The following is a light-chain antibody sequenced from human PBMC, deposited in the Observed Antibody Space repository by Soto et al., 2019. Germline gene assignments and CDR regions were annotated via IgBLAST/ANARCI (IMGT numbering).Light chain of an antibody. Sequence: QSALTQPASVSGSPGQSITISCTGTSSDVGSYNLVSWYQQHPGKAPKLMIYEGSKRPSGVSNRFSGSKSGNTASLTISGLQAEDEADYYCCSSAGLYVFGTGTKLTVL. J-gene: IGLJ1*01. CDR1: SSDVGSYNL. V-gene: IGLV2-23*01. CDR2: EGS. CDR3: CSSAGLYV.